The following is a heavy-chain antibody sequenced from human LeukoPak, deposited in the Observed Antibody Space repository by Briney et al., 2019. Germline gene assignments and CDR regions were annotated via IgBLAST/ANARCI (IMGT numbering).Heavy chain of an antibody. CDR3: AKVPVFSVTISEVVTDDAFDI. D-gene: IGHD3-3*01. CDR2: ISGSGGST. Sequence: PGGSLRLSCAASGFTFSSYAMSWVRQAPGKGLEWVSAISGSGGSTYYADSAKGRFTISRDNSKNTVYLQMNSLRAEGTAVYYCAKVPVFSVTISEVVTDDAFDIWGQGTIVTVSS. J-gene: IGHJ3*02. CDR1: GFTFSSYA. V-gene: IGHV3-23*01.